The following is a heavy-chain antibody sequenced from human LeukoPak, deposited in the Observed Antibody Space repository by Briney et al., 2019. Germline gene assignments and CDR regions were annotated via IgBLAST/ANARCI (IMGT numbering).Heavy chain of an antibody. CDR2: ISYDGSNK. J-gene: IGHJ4*02. V-gene: IGHV3-30*18. CDR1: GFTFSSYG. CDR3: AKDTYSGYDTLSGY. Sequence: PGGSLRLSCAASGFTFSSYGMHWVRQAPGKGLEWVAVISYDGSNKYCADSVKGRFTISRDNSKNTLYLQMNGLRAEDTAVYYCAKDTYSGYDTLSGYWGQGTLVTVSS. D-gene: IGHD5-12*01.